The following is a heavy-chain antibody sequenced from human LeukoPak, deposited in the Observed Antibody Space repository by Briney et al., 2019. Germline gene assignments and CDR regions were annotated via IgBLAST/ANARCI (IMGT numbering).Heavy chain of an antibody. D-gene: IGHD6-13*01. CDR2: ISWNSGSI. J-gene: IGHJ3*02. CDR3: AKDKLKYSSSLDI. V-gene: IGHV3-9*01. Sequence: GGSLRLSCAASGFTFDDYAMHWVRQAPGKGLEWVSGISWNSGSIGYADSVKGRFTISRDNAKNSLYLQMNSLRAEDTALYYCAKDKLKYSSSLDIWGQGTMVTVSS. CDR1: GFTFDDYA.